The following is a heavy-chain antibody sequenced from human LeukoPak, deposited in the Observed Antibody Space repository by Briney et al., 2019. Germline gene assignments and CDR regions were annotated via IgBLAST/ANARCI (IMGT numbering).Heavy chain of an antibody. CDR2: IYTNGAT. J-gene: IGHJ5*02. D-gene: IGHD6-19*01. CDR1: GGSISSSSYY. V-gene: IGHV4-61*02. CDR3: ARDRAVADNNWFDP. Sequence: SETLSLTCTVSGGSISSSSYYWTWIRQPPGKGLEWIGRIYTNGATNYNPSLKSRVTMSLDTSNNQFSLKLSSVTAADTAVYYCARDRAVADNNWFDPWGQGTLVTVSS.